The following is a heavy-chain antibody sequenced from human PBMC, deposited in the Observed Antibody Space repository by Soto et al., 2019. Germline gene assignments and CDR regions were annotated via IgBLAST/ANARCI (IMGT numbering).Heavy chain of an antibody. CDR3: AKSLVTPSDAFDL. V-gene: IGHV3-23*01. CDR1: GFTFGNYA. Sequence: GSLRLSCAASGFTFGNYAMNWVRQAPGKGLEWISSISDPGTSTYYANSVKGRFSMSRDNSKNTLFLQMNRLRADDTAVYFCAKSLVTPSDAFDLWGRGTLVTVSS. CDR2: ISDPGTST. D-gene: IGHD2-21*02. J-gene: IGHJ3*01.